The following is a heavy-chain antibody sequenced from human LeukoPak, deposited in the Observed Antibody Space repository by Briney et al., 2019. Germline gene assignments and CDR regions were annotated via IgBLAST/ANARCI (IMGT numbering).Heavy chain of an antibody. D-gene: IGHD3-16*01. V-gene: IGHV4-59*08. CDR3: ARRWVYDKRAFDA. CDR2: IYYTGTT. J-gene: IGHJ3*01. CDR1: GGSISSYY. Sequence: SEALSLTCTVSGGSISSYYWSWIRQPPGKGLEWIGYIYYTGTTDSNPSLKSRVTISLDTSKNQFSLNLSSVTAADTAVYYCARRWVYDKRAFDAWGQGTMVTVSS.